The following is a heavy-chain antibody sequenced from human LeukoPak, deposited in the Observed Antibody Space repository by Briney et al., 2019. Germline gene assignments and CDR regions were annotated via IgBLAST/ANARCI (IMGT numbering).Heavy chain of an antibody. D-gene: IGHD6-19*01. CDR2: ITGRSDKT. V-gene: IGHV3-23*01. Sequence: GGPLRLSCAASGFNFNKYDMTWPRDAPGEGLEGVSTITGRSDKTYYTESVKGRFVTSRDKSKDTLYLQMNSLRAEETALYYCAKGGWLDDLGQGALVTVSS. J-gene: IGHJ4*02. CDR1: GFNFNKYD. CDR3: AKGGWLDD.